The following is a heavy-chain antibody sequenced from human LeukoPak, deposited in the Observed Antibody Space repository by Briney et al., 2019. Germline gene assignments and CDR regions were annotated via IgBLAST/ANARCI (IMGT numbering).Heavy chain of an antibody. Sequence: SETLSLTCAVYGGTFSGYYWSWIRQPAGKGLEWIGRIYTSGSTNYNPSLKSRVTMSVDTSKNQFSLKLNSVTAADTAVYYCARATDAGGGPRAFDYWGQGTLVTVSS. D-gene: IGHD1-1*01. CDR3: ARATDAGGGPRAFDY. J-gene: IGHJ4*02. CDR1: GGTFSGYY. CDR2: IYTSGST. V-gene: IGHV4-59*10.